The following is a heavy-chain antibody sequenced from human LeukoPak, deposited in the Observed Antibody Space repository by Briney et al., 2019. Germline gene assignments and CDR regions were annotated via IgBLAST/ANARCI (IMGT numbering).Heavy chain of an antibody. J-gene: IGHJ4*02. CDR3: AKGGRGITMVRGVISVFDY. Sequence: PGGSLRLSCAASGFTVSSSYAMSWVRQAPGKGLEWVSAISGSGGSTYYADSVKGRFTISRDNSKNTLYLQMNSLRAEDTAVYYCAKGGRGITMVRGVISVFDYWGQGTLVTVSS. V-gene: IGHV3-23*01. CDR2: ISGSGGST. CDR1: GFTVSSSYA. D-gene: IGHD3-10*01.